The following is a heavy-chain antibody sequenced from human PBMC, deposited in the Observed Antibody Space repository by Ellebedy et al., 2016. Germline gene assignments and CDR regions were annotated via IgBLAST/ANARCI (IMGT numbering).Heavy chain of an antibody. CDR2: IDPSDSYT. J-gene: IGHJ6*02. CDR3: ARRFITMVRGAPHYYGMDV. V-gene: IGHV5-10-1*01. Sequence: GQSLKISCKGSGCSFTSYWISWVRQMPGKGLEWMGRIDPSDSYTNYSPSFQGHVTISADKSISTAYLQWSSLKASDTAMYYCARRFITMVRGAPHYYGMDVWGQGTMVTVSS. CDR1: GCSFTSYW. D-gene: IGHD3-10*01.